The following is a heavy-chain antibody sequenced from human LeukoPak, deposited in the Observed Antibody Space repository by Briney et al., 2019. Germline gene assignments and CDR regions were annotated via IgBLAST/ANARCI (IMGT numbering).Heavy chain of an antibody. CDR3: ARDRD. Sequence: SETLSLTCTVSGGSVSSGSYYWSWIRQPPGKGLEWIGYIYYSGSTNYNPSLKSRVTISVDTSKNQFSLKLSSVTAADTAVYYCARDRDWGQGTLVTVSS. CDR2: IYYSGST. J-gene: IGHJ4*02. V-gene: IGHV4-61*01. CDR1: GGSVSSGSYY.